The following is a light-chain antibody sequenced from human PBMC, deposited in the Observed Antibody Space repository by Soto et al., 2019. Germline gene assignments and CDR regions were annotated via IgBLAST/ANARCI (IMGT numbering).Light chain of an antibody. CDR3: QQYGHSPIT. V-gene: IGKV3-20*01. J-gene: IGKJ5*01. CDR2: GAS. CDR1: QSLSGNY. Sequence: EIVLTQSPGTLSLSPGERVTLSCRASQSLSGNYLAWYQQKPGQAPKFLIYGASNRATDIPDRVNGGESGTDFALTITRLEPEDSAVYYCQQYGHSPITFGQGTRLEMK.